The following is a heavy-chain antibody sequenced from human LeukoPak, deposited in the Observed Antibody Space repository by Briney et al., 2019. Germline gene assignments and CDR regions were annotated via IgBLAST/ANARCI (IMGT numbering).Heavy chain of an antibody. J-gene: IGHJ6*03. Sequence: ASVKVSCKASGYTFTSYAMNWVRQAPGQGLEWMGWINTNTGNPTYAQGFTGRYVFSLDTSVSTAYLQISSLKAEDTAVYYCARDWSYSSGWYLPDYYYYYMDVWGKGTTVTVSS. CDR2: INTNTGNP. D-gene: IGHD6-19*01. CDR3: ARDWSYSSGWYLPDYYYYYMDV. V-gene: IGHV7-4-1*02. CDR1: GYTFTSYA.